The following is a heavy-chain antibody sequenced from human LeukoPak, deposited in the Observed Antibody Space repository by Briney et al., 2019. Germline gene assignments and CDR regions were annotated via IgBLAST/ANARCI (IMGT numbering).Heavy chain of an antibody. V-gene: IGHV1-69*05. D-gene: IGHD3-22*01. J-gene: IGHJ4*02. CDR2: IIPIFGTA. CDR1: GGTFSSYA. CDR3: ARDYYDSSGYFGY. Sequence: SVEVSCKASGGTFSSYAISWVRQAPGQGLEWMGGIIPIFGTANYAQKFQGRVTITTDESTSTAYMELSSLRSEDTAVYYCARDYYDSSGYFGYWGQGTLVTVSS.